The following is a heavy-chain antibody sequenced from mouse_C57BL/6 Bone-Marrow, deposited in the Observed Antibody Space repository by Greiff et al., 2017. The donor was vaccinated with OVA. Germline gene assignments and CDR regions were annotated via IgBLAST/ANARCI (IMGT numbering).Heavy chain of an antibody. Sequence: EVMLVESEGGLVQPGSSMKLSCTASGFTFSDYYMAWVRQVPEKGLEWVANINYDGSSTYYLDSLKSRFIISRDNAKNILYLQMSSLKSEDTATYYCARDGPGYFDYWGQGTTLTVSS. J-gene: IGHJ2*01. V-gene: IGHV5-16*01. CDR3: ARDGPGYFDY. CDR2: INYDGSST. CDR1: GFTFSDYY.